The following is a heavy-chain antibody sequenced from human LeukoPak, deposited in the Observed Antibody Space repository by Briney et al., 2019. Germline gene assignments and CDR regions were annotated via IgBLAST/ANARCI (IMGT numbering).Heavy chain of an antibody. J-gene: IGHJ5*02. Sequence: ASVKVSCKASGYTFTSYYMHWVRQAPGQGLEWMGIINPSGGSTSYAQKFQGRVTMTRDTSTSTVYVELSSLRSEDTAVYYCARSYCSGGSCYGAWFDPWGQGTLVTVSS. D-gene: IGHD2-15*01. CDR1: GYTFTSYY. CDR2: INPSGGST. CDR3: ARSYCSGGSCYGAWFDP. V-gene: IGHV1-46*01.